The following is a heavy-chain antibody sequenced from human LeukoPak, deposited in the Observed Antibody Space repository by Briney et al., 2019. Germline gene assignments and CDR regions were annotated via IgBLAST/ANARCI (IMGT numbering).Heavy chain of an antibody. Sequence: ASVKVSCKASGYSFTGYYMHWVRQAPGQGLEWMGWINCNSGDTNYARKFQGRVTMTRDTSISTAYMELSRLTSDDTAVYFCARDGLVTPFRVSYYYYMDVWGKGTTVTISS. CDR3: ARDGLVTPFRVSYYYYMDV. D-gene: IGHD3/OR15-3a*01. V-gene: IGHV1-2*02. CDR2: INCNSGDT. J-gene: IGHJ6*03. CDR1: GYSFTGYY.